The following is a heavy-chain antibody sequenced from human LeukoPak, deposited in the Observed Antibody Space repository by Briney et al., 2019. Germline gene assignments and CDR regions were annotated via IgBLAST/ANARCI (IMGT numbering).Heavy chain of an antibody. Sequence: GGSLRLSCAASGFTFSTYAMTWVRQAPGKGLEWVSAISGSGGTTYSADSVKGRFTVSRDNSKNILYLQMDSLRAEDTAVYYCARDGGYCSGTRCHKAFDIWGQGTMVTVSS. V-gene: IGHV3-23*01. CDR1: GFTFSTYA. D-gene: IGHD2-2*02. J-gene: IGHJ3*02. CDR2: ISGSGGTT. CDR3: ARDGGYCSGTRCHKAFDI.